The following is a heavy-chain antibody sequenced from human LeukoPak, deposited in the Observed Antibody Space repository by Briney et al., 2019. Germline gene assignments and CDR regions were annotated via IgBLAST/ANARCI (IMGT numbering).Heavy chain of an antibody. CDR3: ARRGIVVVPAANDAFDI. V-gene: IGHV5-51*01. Sequence: GESLKISCKGSGYSFTNYWIGWVRQMPGKGLEWMGIIYPGDSDTRYSPSFQGQVTISADKSISTAYLQWSSLKALDTAMYYCARRGIVVVPAANDAFDIWGQGTMVTVSS. D-gene: IGHD2-2*01. CDR2: IYPGDSDT. J-gene: IGHJ3*02. CDR1: GYSFTNYW.